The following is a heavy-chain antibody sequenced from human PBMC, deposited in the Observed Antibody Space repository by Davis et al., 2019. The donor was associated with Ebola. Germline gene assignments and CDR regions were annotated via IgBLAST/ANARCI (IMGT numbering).Heavy chain of an antibody. Sequence: SETLSLTCAVSGGSISSHYWSWIRQSPGKGLEWIGYMYYSGSTYYNPSLKSRVTISVDTSKNQFSLKLSSVTAADTAVYYCATSPLYSSSWYSRWGQGTLVTVSS. CDR2: MYYSGST. V-gene: IGHV4-59*08. D-gene: IGHD6-13*01. J-gene: IGHJ4*02. CDR1: GGSISSHY. CDR3: ATSPLYSSSWYSR.